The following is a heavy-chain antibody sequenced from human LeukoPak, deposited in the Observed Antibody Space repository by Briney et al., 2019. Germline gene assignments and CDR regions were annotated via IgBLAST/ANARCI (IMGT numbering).Heavy chain of an antibody. CDR1: GFTFSSYG. CDR3: ARVFRPSLTVFIIRGAFDI. V-gene: IGHV3-30*03. Sequence: GGSLRLSCAASGFTFSSYGMHWVRQAPGKGLEWVAVISYDGSNKYYADSVKGRFTISRDNSKNTLYLQMNSLRVEDTAVYYCARVFRPSLTVFIIRGAFDIWGQGTMVTVSS. D-gene: IGHD3-3*01. J-gene: IGHJ3*02. CDR2: ISYDGSNK.